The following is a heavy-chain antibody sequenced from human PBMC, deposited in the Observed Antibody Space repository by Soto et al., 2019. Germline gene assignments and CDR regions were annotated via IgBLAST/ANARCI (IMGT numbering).Heavy chain of an antibody. J-gene: IGHJ4*02. V-gene: IGHV3-9*01. Sequence: EVQLVESGGGLVQPGRSLRLSYAASGFPFDDYAMYWVRQTPGKGLEWVSGISWSGNNMDYRDSVKGRFTISRDNAKNSLYLQMNSLRVEDTALYFDYWGQGTVVTVSS. CDR1: GFPFDDYA. CDR3: Y. CDR2: ISWSGNNM.